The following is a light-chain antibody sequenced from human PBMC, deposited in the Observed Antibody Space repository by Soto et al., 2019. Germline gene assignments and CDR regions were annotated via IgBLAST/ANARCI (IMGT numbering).Light chain of an antibody. CDR3: CSYAGSSTYV. CDR2: EGS. V-gene: IGLV2-23*01. Sequence: QSALTQPASVSGSPGQSITISCTGTSSDVGRYNIVSWYQQHPGKAPKLMIYEGSKRPSGVSNRFSGSKSGNTASLTISGLXAEDEADYYCCSYAGSSTYVFGTGTKV. J-gene: IGLJ1*01. CDR1: SSDVGRYNI.